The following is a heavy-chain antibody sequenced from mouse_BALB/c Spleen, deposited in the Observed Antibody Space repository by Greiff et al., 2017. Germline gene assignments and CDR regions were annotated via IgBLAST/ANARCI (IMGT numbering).Heavy chain of an antibody. J-gene: IGHJ3*01. CDR2: VNPNNGGT. CDR3: ARGDYGSKGNWFAY. D-gene: IGHD1-1*01. Sequence: EVQLQQSGPELVKPGASVKISCKASGYSFTGYYMHWVKQSHGKSLEWIGRVNPNNGGTSYNQKFKGKAILTVDKSSSTAYMELRSLTSEDSAVYYCARGDYGSKGNWFAYWGQGTLVTVSA. CDR1: GYSFTGYY. V-gene: IGHV1-26*01.